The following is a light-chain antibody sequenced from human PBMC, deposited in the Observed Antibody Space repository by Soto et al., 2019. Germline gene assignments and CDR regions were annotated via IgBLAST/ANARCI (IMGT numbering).Light chain of an antibody. Sequence: QSALTQPASVSGSPGQSITISCTGTSSDVGGYNYVSWYQQHPGKAPKLMIYDVSNRPSGVSNRFSGSKSGNTASLTISGLKAENEADDYCSSYTSNSTLVFGGGTKVTVL. CDR2: DVS. CDR1: SSDVGGYNY. J-gene: IGLJ2*01. V-gene: IGLV2-14*01. CDR3: SSYTSNSTLV.